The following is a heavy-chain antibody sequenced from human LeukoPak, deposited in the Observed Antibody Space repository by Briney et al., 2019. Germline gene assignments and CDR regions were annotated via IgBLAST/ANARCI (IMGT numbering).Heavy chain of an antibody. V-gene: IGHV3-21*01. CDR2: ISSSSSYI. Sequence: GGSLRLSCAASAFTFSSYGMSWVRQAPGKGLEWVSSISSSSSYIYYADSVKGRFTISRDNAKNSLYLQMNSLRAEDTAVYYCASGYCSSTSCYHDAFDIWGQGTMVTVSS. J-gene: IGHJ3*02. CDR1: AFTFSSYG. CDR3: ASGYCSSTSCYHDAFDI. D-gene: IGHD2-2*01.